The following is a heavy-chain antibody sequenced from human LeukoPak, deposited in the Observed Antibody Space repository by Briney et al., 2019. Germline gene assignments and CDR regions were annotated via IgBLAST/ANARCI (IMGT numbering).Heavy chain of an antibody. CDR3: ARRSAIPRGPRWFDP. CDR2: INHSGST. CDR1: GGSFSGYY. J-gene: IGHJ5*02. Sequence: SETLSLTCAVYGGSFSGYYWSWIRQPPGKGLEWIGEINHSGSTNYNPPLKSRVTISVDTSKNQFSLKLSSVTAADTAVYYCARRSAIPRGPRWFDPWGQGTLVTVSS. V-gene: IGHV4-34*01.